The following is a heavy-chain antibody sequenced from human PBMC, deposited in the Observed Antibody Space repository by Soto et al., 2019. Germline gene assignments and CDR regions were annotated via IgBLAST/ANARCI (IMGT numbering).Heavy chain of an antibody. D-gene: IGHD2-2*02. V-gene: IGHV3-30*18. Sequence: XASLRLSCAASGFTFSSYGMHWVRQAPGKGLEWVAVISYDGSNKYYADSVKGRFTISRDNSKNTLYLQMNSLRAEDTAVYYCAKGFGDIVVVPAAIVVPRYYYGMDVWGQGTTVTVSS. CDR3: AKGFGDIVVVPAAIVVPRYYYGMDV. J-gene: IGHJ6*02. CDR1: GFTFSSYG. CDR2: ISYDGSNK.